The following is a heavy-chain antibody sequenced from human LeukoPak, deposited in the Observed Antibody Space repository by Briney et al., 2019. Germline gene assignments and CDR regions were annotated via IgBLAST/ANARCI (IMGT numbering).Heavy chain of an antibody. V-gene: IGHV3-23*01. CDR3: AKGGGGFKPFYF. Sequence: PGGSLRLSCADSAFPLSSDAMNWVRQAPGKGLEWVSVISASGAGIYYADSVKGRFTISRDNSKNILYLQMDSLRAEDTAVYYCAKGGGGFKPFYFWGQGTVVTVSS. J-gene: IGHJ4*02. CDR1: AFPLSSDA. D-gene: IGHD5-24*01. CDR2: ISASGAGI.